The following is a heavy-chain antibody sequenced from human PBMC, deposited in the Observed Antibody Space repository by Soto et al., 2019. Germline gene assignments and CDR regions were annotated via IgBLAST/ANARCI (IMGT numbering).Heavy chain of an antibody. J-gene: IGHJ6*02. V-gene: IGHV3-30*04. D-gene: IGHD7-27*01. CDR1: GFAFSTYS. Sequence: QVQLVESGGGVVQPGGSLRLSCVASGFAFSTYSLHWVRQAPDKGLEWVAVISYDGMNAYYPDSVKGRFTVSRDNSKNSLYLQMTSLRPEDTAVFYCARGGEKISRVPDYYYGMDVWGQGTTVTISS. CDR2: ISYDGMNA. CDR3: ARGGEKISRVPDYYYGMDV.